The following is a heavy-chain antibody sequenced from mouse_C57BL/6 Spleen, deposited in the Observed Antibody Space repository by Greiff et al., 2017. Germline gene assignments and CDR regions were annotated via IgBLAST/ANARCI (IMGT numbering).Heavy chain of an antibody. Sequence: QVQLQQPGAELVRPGSSVKLSCKASGYTFTSYWMHWVKQRPIQGLEWIGNIDPSDSETHYNQKFKDKATLTVDKSSSTAYMQLSSLTSEDSAVYYCARDYGSSWCAYWVQGTLVTVSA. D-gene: IGHD1-1*01. J-gene: IGHJ3*01. CDR3: ARDYGSSWCAY. CDR2: IDPSDSET. V-gene: IGHV1-52*01. CDR1: GYTFTSYW.